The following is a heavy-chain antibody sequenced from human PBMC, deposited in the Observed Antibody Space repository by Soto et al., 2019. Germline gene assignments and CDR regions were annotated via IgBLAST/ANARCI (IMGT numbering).Heavy chain of an antibody. V-gene: IGHV1-46*01. Sequence: ASVKVSCKASGYTFTSYYMHWVRQAPGQGLEWMGIINPSGGSTSYAQKFQGRVTMTRDTSTSTVYMELSSLRSEDTAVYYCARAMTTVTTELYYFDYWGQGTLVTVSS. J-gene: IGHJ4*02. CDR3: ARAMTTVTTELYYFDY. CDR2: INPSGGST. D-gene: IGHD4-17*01. CDR1: GYTFTSYY.